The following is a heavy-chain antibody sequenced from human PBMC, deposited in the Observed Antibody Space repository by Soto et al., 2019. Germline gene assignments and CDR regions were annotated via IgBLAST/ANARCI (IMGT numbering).Heavy chain of an antibody. CDR2: IIPIFGTA. D-gene: IGHD3-3*01. J-gene: IGHJ6*02. Sequence: QVQLVKSGAEVKKPGSSVKVSCKASGGTFSSYAISWVRQAPGQGLEWMGGIIPIFGTANYAQKFQGRVTITADESTSTAYMELSSLRSEDTAVYYCARTTNYDFWSGYAQYYYYGMDVWGQGTTVTVSS. CDR3: ARTTNYDFWSGYAQYYYYGMDV. CDR1: GGTFSSYA. V-gene: IGHV1-69*12.